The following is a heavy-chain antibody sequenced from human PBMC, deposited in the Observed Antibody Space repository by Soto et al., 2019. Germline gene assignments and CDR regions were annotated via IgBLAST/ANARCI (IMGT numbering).Heavy chain of an antibody. D-gene: IGHD7-27*01. Sequence: SETLSLTCTVSGGSISSYYWSWIRQPPGKGLEWIGYIYDGGTTYNNPSLTSRVTISVDTSKNQFSLQLSSVSAADTAVYYCARGPSGDKVDYWGQGTLVTVSS. CDR2: IYDGGTT. J-gene: IGHJ4*02. V-gene: IGHV4-59*08. CDR1: GGSISSYY. CDR3: ARGPSGDKVDY.